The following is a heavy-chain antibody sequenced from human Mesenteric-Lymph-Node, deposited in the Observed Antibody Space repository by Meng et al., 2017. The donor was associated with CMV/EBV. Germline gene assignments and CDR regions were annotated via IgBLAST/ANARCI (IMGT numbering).Heavy chain of an antibody. CDR3: ARLIAVTTFGFDP. Sequence: ESLKISCAASGFMFSDYYMSWIRQAPGKGLEWIGRIHHTGSTFYNPSLKSRVTISVDTSKNQFSPKLSSVTAADTALYYCARLIAVTTFGFDPWGQGTLVTVSS. D-gene: IGHD6-19*01. CDR2: IHHTGST. CDR1: GFMFSDYY. J-gene: IGHJ5*02. V-gene: IGHV4-38-2*01.